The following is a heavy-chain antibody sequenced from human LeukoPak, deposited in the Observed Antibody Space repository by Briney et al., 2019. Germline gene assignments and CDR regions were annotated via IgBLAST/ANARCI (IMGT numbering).Heavy chain of an antibody. Sequence: GGSLRLSCAASGFTFSSYSMNWVRQAPGKGLEWVSYISSSSSSTIYYADSAKGRFTISRDNAKNPLYLQMNSLRAEDTAVYYCARVRAGYYFDYWGQGTLVTVSS. D-gene: IGHD3-10*01. J-gene: IGHJ4*02. CDR2: ISSSSSSTI. V-gene: IGHV3-48*04. CDR1: GFTFSSYS. CDR3: ARVRAGYYFDY.